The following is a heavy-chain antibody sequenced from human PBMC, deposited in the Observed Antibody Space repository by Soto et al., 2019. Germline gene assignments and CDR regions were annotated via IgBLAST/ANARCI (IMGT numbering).Heavy chain of an antibody. D-gene: IGHD3-10*01. Sequence: PSETLSLTCTVSGGSLSSGGYYWSWIRQHPGMGLEWIGYIYYSGSTYYNPSLKSRVTISVDTSKNQFSLKLSSVTAADTAVYYCARNPGYYGSGRNNWFDPWGQGTLVTVSS. J-gene: IGHJ5*02. CDR3: ARNPGYYGSGRNNWFDP. CDR2: IYYSGST. CDR1: GGSLSSGGYY. V-gene: IGHV4-31*03.